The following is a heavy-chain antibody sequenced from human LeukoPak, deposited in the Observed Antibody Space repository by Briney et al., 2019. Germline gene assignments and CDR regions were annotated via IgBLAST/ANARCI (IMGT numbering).Heavy chain of an antibody. Sequence: PGGSLRLSCAASGFTFSSYSMNWVRQAPGKGLEWVSSISSSGSYIYYADSVKGRFTISRDNAKNSLCLQMNSLRAEDTAVYYCARSSYDSSGYYESTDYWGQGTLVTVSS. CDR3: ARSSYDSSGYYESTDY. D-gene: IGHD3-22*01. CDR2: ISSSGSYI. CDR1: GFTFSSYS. J-gene: IGHJ4*02. V-gene: IGHV3-21*01.